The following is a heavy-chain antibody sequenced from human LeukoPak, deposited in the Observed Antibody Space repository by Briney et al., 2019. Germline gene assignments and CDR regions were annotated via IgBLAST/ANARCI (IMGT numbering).Heavy chain of an antibody. Sequence: GRSLRLSCAASGFTFSSYAMHWVRQAPGKGLEWVAVISYDGSNKYHADSVKGRFTISRDNSKNTLCLQMNSLRAEDTAVYYCARDSLSKALDIWGQGTMVTVSS. CDR1: GFTFSSYA. CDR2: ISYDGSNK. D-gene: IGHD2-2*01. CDR3: ARDSLSKALDI. V-gene: IGHV3-30-3*01. J-gene: IGHJ3*02.